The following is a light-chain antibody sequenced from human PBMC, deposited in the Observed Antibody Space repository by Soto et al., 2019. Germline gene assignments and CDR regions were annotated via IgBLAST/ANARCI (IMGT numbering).Light chain of an antibody. J-gene: IGLJ3*02. CDR2: EGS. Sequence: QSVLTQPASVSGSPGQSITISCTGTSNDVGSYNLVSWYQQHPGKAPKLMIFEGSKRPSGVSNRFSGSKSGNTASLTISGLQAEDEADHYCCSYAGSLWVFGGGTKLTVL. CDR1: SNDVGSYNL. CDR3: CSYAGSLWV. V-gene: IGLV2-23*01.